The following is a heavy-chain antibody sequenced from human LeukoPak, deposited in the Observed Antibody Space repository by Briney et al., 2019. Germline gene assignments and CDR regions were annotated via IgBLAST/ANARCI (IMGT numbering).Heavy chain of an antibody. V-gene: IGHV3-23*01. CDR1: GFTFSNYA. CDR2: ISGSGYPT. CDR3: AKGLHPSGWLPFDY. D-gene: IGHD6-19*01. Sequence: GGSLRLSCAASGFTFSNYAMTWVRQAPGMGLEWVSGISGSGYPTYYADSVKGRFTISRDNSRNMVDLEMSSLRAEDTAVYYCAKGLHPSGWLPFDYWGQGILVTVSS. J-gene: IGHJ4*02.